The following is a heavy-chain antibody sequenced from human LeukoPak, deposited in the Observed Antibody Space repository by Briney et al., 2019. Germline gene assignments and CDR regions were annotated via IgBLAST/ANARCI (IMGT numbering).Heavy chain of an antibody. D-gene: IGHD4-17*01. V-gene: IGHV3-21*01. Sequence: GGSLRLSCAASGFTFSSYSMNWVRQAPGKGLEWVSSISSSSSYIYYADSVKGRFTISRDNAKNSLYLQMNSLRAEDTAVYYCARVTTGIQIFDYWGQGTLVTVSS. CDR2: ISSSSSYI. CDR3: ARVTTGIQIFDY. CDR1: GFTFSSYS. J-gene: IGHJ4*02.